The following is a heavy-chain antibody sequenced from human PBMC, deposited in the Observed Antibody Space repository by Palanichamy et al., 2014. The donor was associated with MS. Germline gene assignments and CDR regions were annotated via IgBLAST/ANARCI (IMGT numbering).Heavy chain of an antibody. V-gene: IGHV3-7*03. Sequence: EVQLVESGGGLVQPGGSLRLSRAASGFTFSNYWMSWVRQAPGKGLEWMANIKEDGSEKYYVDSVKGRFTISRDNTKNSLYLQMNSLRAEDTAVYYCARRGRSWDYWGQGTLVTVSS. CDR2: IKEDGSEK. J-gene: IGHJ4*02. CDR3: ARRGRSWDY. D-gene: IGHD6-13*01. CDR1: GFTFSNYW.